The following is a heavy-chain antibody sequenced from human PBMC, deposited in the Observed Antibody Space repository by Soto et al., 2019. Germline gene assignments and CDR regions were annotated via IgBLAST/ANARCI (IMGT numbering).Heavy chain of an antibody. Sequence: XVKVSCKASGYTFTIYYMHWVRQAPGQGLEWMGIIXPSGGXTRYAQKFQGXXTMPRDTXXSTVYMELSSLRSEDTAVYYCALSGGPNFAFDYWGQGTLVTVSS. CDR2: IXPSGGXT. D-gene: IGHD3-10*01. J-gene: IGHJ4*02. V-gene: IGHV1-46*01. CDR1: GYTFTIYY. CDR3: ALSGGPNFAFDY.